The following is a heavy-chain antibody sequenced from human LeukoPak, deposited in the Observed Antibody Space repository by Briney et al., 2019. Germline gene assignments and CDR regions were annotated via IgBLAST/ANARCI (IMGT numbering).Heavy chain of an antibody. Sequence: GGSLRLSCAASGFTFSSYWMHWVRQAPGKGLVWVSRINSDGSSTSYADSVKGRFTISRDNAKNTLYLQMNSLRAEDTAVYYCARDEQYYDFWSGYYHNLFDYWGQETLVTVSS. J-gene: IGHJ4*02. V-gene: IGHV3-74*01. CDR2: INSDGSST. D-gene: IGHD3-3*01. CDR3: ARDEQYYDFWSGYYHNLFDY. CDR1: GFTFSSYW.